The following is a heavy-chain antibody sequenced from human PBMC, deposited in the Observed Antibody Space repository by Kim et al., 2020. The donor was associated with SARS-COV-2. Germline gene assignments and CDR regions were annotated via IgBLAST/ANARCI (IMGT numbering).Heavy chain of an antibody. J-gene: IGHJ4*02. V-gene: IGHV3-73*01. CDR3: TPIAAAGTGTNLEHLGDY. Sequence: GGSLRLSCAASGFTFSGSAMHWVRQASGKGLEWVGRIRSKANSYATAYAASVKGRFTISRDDSKNTAYLQMNSLKTEDTAVYYCTPIAAAGTGTNLEHLGDYWGQGTLVTVSS. CDR2: IRSKANSYAT. CDR1: GFTFSGSA. D-gene: IGHD6-13*01.